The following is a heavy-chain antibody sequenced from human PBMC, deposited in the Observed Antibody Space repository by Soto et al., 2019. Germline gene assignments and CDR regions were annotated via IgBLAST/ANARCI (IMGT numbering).Heavy chain of an antibody. J-gene: IGHJ3*02. CDR2: IVVGSGNT. V-gene: IGHV1-58*02. Sequence: SVKVSCKASGFTFTSSAMQWVRQARGQRLEWIGWIVVGSGNTNYAQKFQERVTITRGMSTSTAYMELSSLRSEDTAVYYCAAPNDYGEYVDAFDIWGQGTMVTVSS. CDR3: AAPNDYGEYVDAFDI. CDR1: GFTFTSSA. D-gene: IGHD4-17*01.